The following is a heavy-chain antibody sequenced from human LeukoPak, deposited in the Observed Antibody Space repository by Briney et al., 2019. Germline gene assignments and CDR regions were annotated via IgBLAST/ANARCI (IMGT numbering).Heavy chain of an antibody. V-gene: IGHV1-2*02. Sequence: ASVKVSCKASGYTFTDYYMHWVRQAPGQGLEGMGWITPNSGATKYAQKFRGRVSMTRDTSINTAYMELSRLRSDDTAIYYCARDREYQPYIHWGQGTLVTVSS. CDR2: ITPNSGAT. J-gene: IGHJ4*02. CDR1: GYTFTDYY. D-gene: IGHD2-2*01. CDR3: ARDREYQPYIH.